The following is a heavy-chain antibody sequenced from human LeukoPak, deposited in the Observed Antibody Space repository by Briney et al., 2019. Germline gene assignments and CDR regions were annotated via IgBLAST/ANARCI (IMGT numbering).Heavy chain of an antibody. Sequence: PGASLRLSCAASGFTFSSYAMSWVRQAPGEGLEWVSAISGSGGSTYYADSVKGRFTLSRDNSKNSLYLQMNSLRAEDTAVYYCATNYGYFDYWGQGTLVTVSS. CDR1: GFTFSSYA. D-gene: IGHD4-17*01. CDR3: ATNYGYFDY. J-gene: IGHJ4*02. V-gene: IGHV3-23*01. CDR2: ISGSGGST.